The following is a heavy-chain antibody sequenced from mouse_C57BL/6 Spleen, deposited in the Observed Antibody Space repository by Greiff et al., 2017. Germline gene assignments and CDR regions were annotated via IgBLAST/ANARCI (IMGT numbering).Heavy chain of an antibody. CDR2: INPNYGTT. J-gene: IGHJ4*01. CDR3: ARGVYYGSSYDYAMDY. V-gene: IGHV1-39*01. D-gene: IGHD1-1*01. CDR1: GYSFTDYN. Sequence: EVKLVESGPELVKPGASVKISCKASGYSFTDYNMNWVKQSNGKSLEWIGVINPNYGTTSYNQKFKGKATLTVDQSSSTAYMQLNSLTSEDSAVYYCARGVYYGSSYDYAMDYWGQGTSVTVSS.